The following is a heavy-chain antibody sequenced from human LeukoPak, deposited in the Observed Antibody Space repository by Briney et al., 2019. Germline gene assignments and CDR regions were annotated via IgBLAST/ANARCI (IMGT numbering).Heavy chain of an antibody. D-gene: IGHD3-10*01. CDR3: AGASYYYGSGRNWFDP. CDR1: GGSFSPYY. V-gene: IGHV4-34*01. J-gene: IGHJ5*02. Sequence: SETLSLTCAVYGGSFSPYYWSWIRQPPGKGLEWIGEIDHSGSTNYNPSLKSRVTISIDTSKNQFSLKLSSVTAADTAVYYCAGASYYYGSGRNWFDPWGQGTLVTVSS. CDR2: IDHSGST.